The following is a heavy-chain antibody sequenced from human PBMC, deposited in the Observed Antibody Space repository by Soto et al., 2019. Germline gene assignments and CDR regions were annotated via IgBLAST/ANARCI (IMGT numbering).Heavy chain of an antibody. CDR1: GFTFSSYS. V-gene: IGHV3-23*01. CDR2: ISGSGGST. CDR3: SQNYDYIWGSYPTGYFDY. J-gene: IGHJ4*02. Sequence: HPGGSLRLSCAASGFTFSSYSMSWVRQAPGKGLEWVSAISGSGGSTYYADSVKGRFTISRDNSKNTLYLQMNSLRAEDTAVYYCSQNYDYIWGSYPTGYFDYWGQGTLVTVSS. D-gene: IGHD3-16*01.